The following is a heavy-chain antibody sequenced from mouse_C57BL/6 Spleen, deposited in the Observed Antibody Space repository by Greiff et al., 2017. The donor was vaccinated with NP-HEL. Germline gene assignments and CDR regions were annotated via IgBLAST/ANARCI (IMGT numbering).Heavy chain of an antibody. V-gene: IGHV1-50*01. CDR2: IDPSDSYT. CDR3: ALSTMVTSWFAY. Sequence: QVQLQQSGAELVKPGASVKLSCKASGYTFTSYWMQWVKQRPGQGLEWIGEIDPSDSYTNYNQKFKGKATLTVDTSSSTAYMQLSSLTSEDSAVYYCALSTMVTSWFAYWGQGTLVTVSA. D-gene: IGHD2-2*01. CDR1: GYTFTSYW. J-gene: IGHJ3*01.